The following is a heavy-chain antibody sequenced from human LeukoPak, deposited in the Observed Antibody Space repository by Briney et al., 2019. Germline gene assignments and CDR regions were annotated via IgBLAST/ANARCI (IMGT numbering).Heavy chain of an antibody. CDR2: IYYSGST. Sequence: PSETLSLTCTVSGGSISSYYWSWIRQPPGKGLEWIGYIYYSGSTNYNPSLKSRVTISVDTSKNQFSLKLSSVTAADTAVYYCATMGDSGYDTPYFDYWGQGTLVTVSS. CDR3: ATMGDSGYDTPYFDY. J-gene: IGHJ4*02. D-gene: IGHD5-12*01. V-gene: IGHV4-59*08. CDR1: GGSISSYY.